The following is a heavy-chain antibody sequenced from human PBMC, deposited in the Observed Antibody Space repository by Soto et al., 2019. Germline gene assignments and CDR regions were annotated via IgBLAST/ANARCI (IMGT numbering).Heavy chain of an antibody. CDR1: GGSLTSGTYS. CDR2: IFPSGTT. V-gene: IGHV4-30-2*01. J-gene: IGHJ4*02. Sequence: QLQLRESGSRLVKPSQTLSLTCAVSGGSLTSGTYSWNWIRQPPGKGLEWIGYIFPSGTTYYNPSLKSRVSISIDVSKNQFSLNLRSLTAADTAVYYCARGREFDSCGQGTLVTVSS. CDR3: ARGREFDS.